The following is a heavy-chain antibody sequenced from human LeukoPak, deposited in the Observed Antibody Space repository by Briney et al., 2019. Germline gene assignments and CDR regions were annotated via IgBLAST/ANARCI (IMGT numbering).Heavy chain of an antibody. CDR3: ARGYDIWGAYHTSTGYFHH. CDR2: MNPNSGAT. V-gene: IGHV1-2*02. J-gene: IGHJ1*01. D-gene: IGHD3-3*01. CDR1: GYTFSGYY. Sequence: ASVKVSCKASGYTFSGYYIQWVRQAPGQGLEWMGWMNPNSGATYYAQNFQGRVTMTRDTSITTVYMELSRLRSDDTAVYYCARGYDIWGAYHTSTGYFHHWGQGTLVTVSS.